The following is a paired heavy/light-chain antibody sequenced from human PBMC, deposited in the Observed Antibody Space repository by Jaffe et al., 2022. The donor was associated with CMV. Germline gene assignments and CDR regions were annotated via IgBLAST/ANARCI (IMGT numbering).Light chain of an antibody. CDR3: MQALQIPNT. Sequence: DIVMTQSPLSLPVTPGEPASISCRSSQSLLHSNGYNYLDWYLQKPGQSPQLLIYLGSNRASGVPDRFSGSGSGTDFTLKISRVEAEDVGVYYCMQALQIPNTFGQGTKLEIK. V-gene: IGKV2-28*01. CDR1: QSLLHSNGYNY. CDR2: LGS. J-gene: IGKJ2*01.
Heavy chain of an antibody. D-gene: IGHD2-2*01. CDR2: IVVGSGNT. Sequence: QMQLVQSGPEVKKPGTSVKVSCKASGFTFTSSAVQWVRQARGQRLEWIGWIVVGSGNTNYAQKFQERVTITRDMSTSTAYMELSSLRSEDTAVYYCAAAPEYCSSTSCSPTPYGMDVWGQGTTVTVSS. CDR1: GFTFTSSA. J-gene: IGHJ6*02. CDR3: AAAPEYCSSTSCSPTPYGMDV. V-gene: IGHV1-58*01.